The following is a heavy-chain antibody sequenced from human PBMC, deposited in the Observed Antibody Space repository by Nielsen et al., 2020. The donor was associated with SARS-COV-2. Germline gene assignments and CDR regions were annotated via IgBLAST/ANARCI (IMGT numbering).Heavy chain of an antibody. Sequence: SETLSLTCTVSGGSISSYYWSWIRQPPGKGLEWIGYIYYSGSTNYNPSLKSRVTISVDTSKNQFSLKLSSATAADTAVYYCARSYDFWSGYYIGDAFDIWGQGTMVTVSS. CDR3: ARSYDFWSGYYIGDAFDI. V-gene: IGHV4-59*13. CDR1: GGSISSYY. CDR2: IYYSGST. D-gene: IGHD3-3*01. J-gene: IGHJ3*02.